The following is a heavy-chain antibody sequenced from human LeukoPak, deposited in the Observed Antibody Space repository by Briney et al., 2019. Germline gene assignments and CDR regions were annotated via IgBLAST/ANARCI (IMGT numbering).Heavy chain of an antibody. V-gene: IGHV4-59*01. Sequence: SETLSLTCTVSGGSITNYYWTWIRQPPGKGLEWIGYIHYSGSTNYNPSLKSRVTISVDTSKNQFSLKLSSVTAADTAVYYCARDRGWELLRRAGWDYWGQGTLVTVSS. CDR1: GGSITNYY. D-gene: IGHD1-26*01. CDR2: IHYSGST. J-gene: IGHJ4*02. CDR3: ARDRGWELLRRAGWDY.